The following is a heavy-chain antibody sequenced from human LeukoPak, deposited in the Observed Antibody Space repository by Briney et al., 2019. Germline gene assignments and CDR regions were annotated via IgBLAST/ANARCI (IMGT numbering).Heavy chain of an antibody. CDR2: IYTSGST. CDR1: GGSFSGYY. Sequence: SETLSLTCAVYGGSFSGYYWSWIRQPAGKGLEWIGRIYTSGSTNYNPSLKSRVTMSVDTSKNQFSLKLSSVTAADTAVYYCARVKNSSGQGEIWGQGTLVTVSS. J-gene: IGHJ4*02. CDR3: ARVKNSSGQGEI. V-gene: IGHV4-59*10.